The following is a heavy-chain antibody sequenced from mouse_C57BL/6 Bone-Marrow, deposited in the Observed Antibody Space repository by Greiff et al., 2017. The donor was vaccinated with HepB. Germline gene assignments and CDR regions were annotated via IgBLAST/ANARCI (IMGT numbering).Heavy chain of an antibody. Sequence: QVQLKQSGPELVKPGASVKISCKASGYAFSSSWMNWVKQRPGKGLEWIGRIYPGDGDTNYNGKFKGKATLTADKSSSTAYMQLSSLTSEDSAVYFCARPPITTVVATRYYFDYWGQGTTLTVSS. V-gene: IGHV1-82*01. CDR2: IYPGDGDT. CDR1: GYAFSSSW. CDR3: ARPPITTVVATRYYFDY. J-gene: IGHJ2*01. D-gene: IGHD1-1*01.